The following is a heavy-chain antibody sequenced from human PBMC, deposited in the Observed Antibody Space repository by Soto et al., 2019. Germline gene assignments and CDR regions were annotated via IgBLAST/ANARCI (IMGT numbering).Heavy chain of an antibody. V-gene: IGHV3-23*01. Sequence: PGGSLRLSCAASGFTFSNYAMSWVRQAPGKGLEWVSAISGSGGNTFYADSVKGRFTISRDNSKNTLFLQMNSLRPEDSAVYYCAKTPVAGTNWYFDLWGRGTLVTVSS. J-gene: IGHJ2*01. D-gene: IGHD6-19*01. CDR2: ISGSGGNT. CDR1: GFTFSNYA. CDR3: AKTPVAGTNWYFDL.